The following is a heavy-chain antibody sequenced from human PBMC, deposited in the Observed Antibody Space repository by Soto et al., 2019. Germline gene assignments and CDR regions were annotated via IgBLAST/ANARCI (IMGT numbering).Heavy chain of an antibody. D-gene: IGHD3-3*01. CDR1: GGSISSSSYY. V-gene: IGHV4-39*01. CDR2: IYYSGST. J-gene: IGHJ5*02. CDR3: ARTPIRFLEWSGNWFDP. Sequence: SETLSLTCTVSGGSISSSSYYWGWIRQPPGKGLEWIGSIYYSGSTYYNPSLKSRVTISVDTSKNQFSLKLSSVTAADTAVYYCARTPIRFLEWSGNWFDPWGQGTLVTVSS.